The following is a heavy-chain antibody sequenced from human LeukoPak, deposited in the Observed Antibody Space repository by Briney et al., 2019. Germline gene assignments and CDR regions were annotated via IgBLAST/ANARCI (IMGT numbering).Heavy chain of an antibody. J-gene: IGHJ4*02. V-gene: IGHV3-74*01. D-gene: IGHD2-2*01. CDR2: IKTDGSST. Sequence: GGSLRLSCANSGFTFSSYWMHWVRQAPGKGLVWVSRIKTDGSSTTYADFVQGRFTISRDNAKNTLYLQMNSLRADDTAVYYCVRGRGVPEYYFDYWGQGTLVTLSS. CDR3: VRGRGVPEYYFDY. CDR1: GFTFSSYW.